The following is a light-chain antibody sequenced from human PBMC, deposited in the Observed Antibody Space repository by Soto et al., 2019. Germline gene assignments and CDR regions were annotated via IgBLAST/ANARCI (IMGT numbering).Light chain of an antibody. V-gene: IGKV3-15*01. CDR1: QSVSTN. CDR3: QQYHNWPPYT. CDR2: VAS. Sequence: EIVMTQSPAILSVSPGERVNLSCRASQSVSTNLAWYQHKYGQAPRLLIYVASTRATGVSDRFSGSGSGTEFTLTLSSLQSEDFAIYSCQQYHNWPPYTFGQGTTLEIK. J-gene: IGKJ2*01.